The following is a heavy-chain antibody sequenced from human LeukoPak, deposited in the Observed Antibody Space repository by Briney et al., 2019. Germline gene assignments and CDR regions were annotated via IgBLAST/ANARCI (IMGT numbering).Heavy chain of an antibody. CDR1: GGSFSGYY. J-gene: IGHJ3*02. CDR3: AREMATTHDAFDI. CDR2: INHSGST. V-gene: IGHV4-34*01. D-gene: IGHD5-24*01. Sequence: SETLSLTCAVYGGSFSGYYWSWIRQPPGKGLEWIGEINHSGSTNYNPSPKSRVTISVDTSKNQFSLKLSSVTAADTAVYYCAREMATTHDAFDIWGQGTMVTVSS.